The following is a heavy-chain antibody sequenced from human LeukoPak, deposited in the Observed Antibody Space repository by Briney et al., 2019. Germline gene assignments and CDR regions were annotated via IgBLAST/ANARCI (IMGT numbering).Heavy chain of an antibody. CDR2: ISSNGGST. Sequence: PGGSLRLSCVASGLTFSNAWMTWVRQAPGKGLEWVSAISSNGGSTYYADSVKGRFTISRDNSKNTLYLQVNSLRAEDTAVYKCAKKSYGSFDYWGQGTLVTVSS. J-gene: IGHJ4*02. CDR1: GLTFSNAW. V-gene: IGHV3-23*01. CDR3: AKKSYGSFDY. D-gene: IGHD1-26*01.